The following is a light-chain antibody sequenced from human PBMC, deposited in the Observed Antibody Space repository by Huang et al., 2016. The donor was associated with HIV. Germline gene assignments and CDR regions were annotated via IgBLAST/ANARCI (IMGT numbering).Light chain of an antibody. J-gene: IGKJ5*01. CDR2: DTS. V-gene: IGKV3-11*01. Sequence: ETLLTQSQATLSVSPGERATLSCRASQNVNKYVTWYQQKPGQPPRLLIYDTSKRATGIPDRFSGSGSGTDFNLTISSLEPEDLAVYFCQWRSHWPPITFGQGTRLHI. CDR3: QWRSHWPPIT. CDR1: QNVNKY.